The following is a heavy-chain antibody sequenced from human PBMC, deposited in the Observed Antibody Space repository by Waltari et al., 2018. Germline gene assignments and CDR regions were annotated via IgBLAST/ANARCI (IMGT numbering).Heavy chain of an antibody. CDR2: INWNGGSK. CDR1: GFTFDDYG. CDR3: ARERIVGATLAGYFDY. J-gene: IGHJ4*02. Sequence: EVQLVESGGGVVRPGGSLRLSCAASGFTFDDYGMSWVRQAPGKGLAWGSGINWNGGSKGYADSVKGRFTISRDNAKNSLYLQMNSLRAEDTALYYCARERIVGATLAGYFDYWGQGTLVTVSS. V-gene: IGHV3-20*04. D-gene: IGHD1-26*01.